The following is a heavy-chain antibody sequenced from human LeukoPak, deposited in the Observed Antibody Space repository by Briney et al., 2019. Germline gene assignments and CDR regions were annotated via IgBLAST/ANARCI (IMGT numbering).Heavy chain of an antibody. CDR2: ISGNGDNT. CDR3: AKLVTGYPNWFDP. D-gene: IGHD3-9*01. CDR1: GFAFSSSV. V-gene: IGHV3-23*01. Sequence: GGSLRLSCAASGFAFSSSVMGWVRQAPAKGLEWVSAISGNGDNTYYADSVKGRFTISRDNFKSTLYLQMNSLRAEDTAVYYCAKLVTGYPNWFDPWGKGPLVSVSS. J-gene: IGHJ5*02.